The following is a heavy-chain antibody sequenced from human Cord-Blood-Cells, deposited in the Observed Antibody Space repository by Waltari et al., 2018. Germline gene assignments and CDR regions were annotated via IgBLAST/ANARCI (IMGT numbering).Heavy chain of an antibody. J-gene: IGHJ6*02. CDR1: GYSISSGYS. V-gene: IGHV4-38-2*01. Sequence: QVQLQESGPGLVKPSETLSLTCAVSGYSISSGYSWGWIRQPPGKGLEGIGSIDHSGSTSYNPALKRRVTISVDTSKNQCSLKLSSVTAADTAVYYCARAHTGSYYVGGMDVWGQGTTVTVSS. CDR3: ARAHTGSYYVGGMDV. D-gene: IGHD1-26*01. CDR2: IDHSGST.